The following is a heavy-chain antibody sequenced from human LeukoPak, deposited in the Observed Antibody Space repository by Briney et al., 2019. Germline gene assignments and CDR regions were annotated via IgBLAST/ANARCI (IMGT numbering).Heavy chain of an antibody. CDR1: GYTFTSYG. CDR3: ARNPLWAPQQLVPGSL. J-gene: IGHJ4*02. Sequence: EASVKVSCKASGYTFTSYGISWVRQAPGQGLEWMGWISAYNGNTNYAQKLQGRVTMTTDTSTSTAYMELRSLRSDDTAVYYCARNPLWAPQQLVPGSLWGQGTLVTVSS. V-gene: IGHV1-18*01. CDR2: ISAYNGNT. D-gene: IGHD6-13*01.